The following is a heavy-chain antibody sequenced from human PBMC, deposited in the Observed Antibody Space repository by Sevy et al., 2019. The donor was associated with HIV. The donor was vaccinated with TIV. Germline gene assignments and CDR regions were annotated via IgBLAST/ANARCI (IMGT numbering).Heavy chain of an antibody. V-gene: IGHV4-39*01. Sequence: SETLSLTCTVSGGSISGSTNYWGWIRQSPGKGLEWIGSLYYGGSTYLNPSLKSRVTTSVDTSKNQFSRKLNSVTAADTAVYYCVRHLTNYLYWYFDLWGRGALVTVSS. CDR3: VRHLTNYLYWYFDL. J-gene: IGHJ2*01. D-gene: IGHD2-8*01. CDR1: GGSISGSTNY. CDR2: LYYGGST.